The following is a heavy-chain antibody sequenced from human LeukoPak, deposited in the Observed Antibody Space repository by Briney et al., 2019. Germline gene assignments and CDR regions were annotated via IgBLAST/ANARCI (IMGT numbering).Heavy chain of an antibody. CDR3: ARDGSGLAVRGWFDF. CDR1: GLSFNKYG. Sequence: GGSPRLSCVASGLSFNKYGIHWVRQAPGKGLEWVAVIWNDGSNEYYSDSVKGRLAISRDNDKNTVNLQMNSLRAEDTAVYYCARDGSGLAVRGWFDFWGQGTLVTVSS. J-gene: IGHJ5*01. D-gene: IGHD3-10*01. V-gene: IGHV3-33*01. CDR2: IWNDGSNE.